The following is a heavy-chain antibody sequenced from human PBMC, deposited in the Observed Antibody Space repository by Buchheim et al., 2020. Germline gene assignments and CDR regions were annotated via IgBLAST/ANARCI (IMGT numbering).Heavy chain of an antibody. J-gene: IGHJ6*02. CDR1: GFTFSSYA. CDR2: ISYDGSNK. V-gene: IGHV3-30*04. Sequence: QVQLVESGGGVVQPGRSLRLSCAASGFTFSSYAMHWVRQAPGKGLEWVAVISYDGSNKYYADSVKGQFTISRANSKNTLYLQMNSLRAEDTAVYYCARDRVPVNYYYYGMDVWGQGTT. D-gene: IGHD2-2*01. CDR3: ARDRVPVNYYYYGMDV.